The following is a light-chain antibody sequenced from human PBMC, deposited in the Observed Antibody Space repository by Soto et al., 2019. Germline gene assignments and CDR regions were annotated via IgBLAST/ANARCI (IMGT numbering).Light chain of an antibody. J-gene: IGKJ1*01. CDR3: HHYNNWPRT. CDR1: QNVNSN. V-gene: IGKV3-15*01. CDR2: GAS. Sequence: EIGITQSPASLCGSPGERATLSCRASQNVNSNLAWYQQKPGQAPRFLIYGASTRATGIPARFSGSGSGTEFTLTISSLQSEDFAVYYCHHYNNWPRTFGQGTKVDI.